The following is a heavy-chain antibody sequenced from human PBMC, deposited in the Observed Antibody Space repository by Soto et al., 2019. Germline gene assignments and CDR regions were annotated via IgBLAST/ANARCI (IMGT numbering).Heavy chain of an antibody. CDR2: IKQDGSEK. D-gene: IGHD2-15*01. CDR1: GFTFSSYW. V-gene: IGHV3-7*04. Sequence: GGSLRLSCAASGFTFSSYWMSWVRQAPGKGLEWVANIKQDGSEKYYVDSVKGRFTISRDNAKDSLYLQMNSLRSEDTAVYYCARAIGYCSGGSCQENYYYYYYMDVWGKGTTVTVSS. J-gene: IGHJ6*03. CDR3: ARAIGYCSGGSCQENYYYYYYMDV.